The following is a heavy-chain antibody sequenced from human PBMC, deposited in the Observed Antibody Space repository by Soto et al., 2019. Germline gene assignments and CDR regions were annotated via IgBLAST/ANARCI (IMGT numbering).Heavy chain of an antibody. CDR2: IIPIFGTA. J-gene: IGHJ4*02. D-gene: IGHD3-3*02. Sequence: GPSVKVSCKASGGTFSSYAISWVRQAPGQGLEWMGGIIPIFGTAYYAQKFQGRVTIPADNPTSKAYRERSSLSSEDPAVYYGARLAPRDDYGGQGTLVTVSS. CDR1: GGTFSSYA. V-gene: IGHV1-69*06. CDR3: ARLAPRDDY.